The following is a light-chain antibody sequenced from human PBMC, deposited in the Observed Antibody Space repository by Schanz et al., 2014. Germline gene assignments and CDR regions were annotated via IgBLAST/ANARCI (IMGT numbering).Light chain of an antibody. CDR2: EVN. Sequence: QSALTQPPSASGSPGQSVTISCTGTSSDVGGYNYVSWYQQHPGKAPKLMIYEVNKRPSGVPDRFTGSKSGNTASLAISGLQSDDETDYYCAAWDDSLNGVIFGGGTKLTVL. J-gene: IGLJ2*01. CDR1: SSDVGGYNY. V-gene: IGLV2-8*01. CDR3: AAWDDSLNGVI.